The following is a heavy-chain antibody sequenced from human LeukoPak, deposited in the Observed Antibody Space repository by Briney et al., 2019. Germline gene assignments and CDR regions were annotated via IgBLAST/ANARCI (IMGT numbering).Heavy chain of an antibody. CDR3: ARHPGITAAGTGFDI. V-gene: IGHV4-59*08. CDR1: GGSISSYY. J-gene: IGHJ3*02. D-gene: IGHD6-13*01. CDR2: IYYSGST. Sequence: PSETLSLTCTVSGGSISSYYWSWIRQPPGKGLEWIGYIYYSGSTNYNPSLKSRVTISVDTSKNQFSLKLSSVTAADTAVYYCARHPGITAAGTGFDIWGQGTMVTVSS.